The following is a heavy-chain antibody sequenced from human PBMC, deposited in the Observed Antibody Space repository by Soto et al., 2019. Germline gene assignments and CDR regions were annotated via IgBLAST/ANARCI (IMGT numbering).Heavy chain of an antibody. J-gene: IGHJ6*02. V-gene: IGHV4-59*01. CDR1: GGSISSYY. CDR3: ARNTGTYLGCYYGMDV. D-gene: IGHD1-7*01. Sequence: KSSETLSLTCTVSGGSISSYYWSWIRQPPGKGLEWIGYIYYSGSTNYNPSLKSRVTISVDTSKNQFSLKLSSVTAADTAVYYCARNTGTYLGCYYGMDVWGQGTTVTVSS. CDR2: IYYSGST.